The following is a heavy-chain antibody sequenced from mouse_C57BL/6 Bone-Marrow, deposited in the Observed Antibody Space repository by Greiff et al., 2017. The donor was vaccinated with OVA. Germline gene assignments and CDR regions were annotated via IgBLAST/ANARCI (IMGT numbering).Heavy chain of an antibody. CDR2: IDPSDSYT. D-gene: IGHD2-4*01. Sequence: QVQLQQPGAELVMPGASVKLSCKASGYTFTSYWMHWVKQRPGQGLEWIGEIDPSDSYTNYNQKFKGKSTLTVDKSSSTAYMQLSSLTSEDSAVYYCARIYDYDGGVYAMDYWGQGTSVTVSS. J-gene: IGHJ4*01. CDR1: GYTFTSYW. V-gene: IGHV1-69*01. CDR3: ARIYDYDGGVYAMDY.